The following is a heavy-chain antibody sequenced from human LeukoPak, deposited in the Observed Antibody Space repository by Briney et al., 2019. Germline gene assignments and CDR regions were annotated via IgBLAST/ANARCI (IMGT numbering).Heavy chain of an antibody. CDR2: ISGLGDKI. V-gene: IGHV3-23*01. CDR3: AKAGSAASRTFDP. D-gene: IGHD2-8*02. J-gene: IGHJ5*02. CDR1: GFTFSSYA. Sequence: GGSLRLSCAASGFTFSSYAMRWVRQAPGKGLDWVSGISGLGDKIDYADSVKGRFTISRDNSANTVSLQMNSLTGEDTAVYYCAKAGSAASRTFDPWGQGTLVTVSS.